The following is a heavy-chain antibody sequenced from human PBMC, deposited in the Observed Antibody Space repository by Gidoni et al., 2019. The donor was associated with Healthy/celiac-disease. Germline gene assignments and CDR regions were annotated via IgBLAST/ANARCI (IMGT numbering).Heavy chain of an antibody. Sequence: EVQLVESGGGLVKPGGSLRLYGAASGFTFSSYSMNWVRQAPGKGLEWVSSISSSSSYIYYADSVKGRFTISRDNAKNSLYLQMNSLRAEDTAVYYCAILWFGAVSCYWGQGTLVTVSS. CDR1: GFTFSSYS. D-gene: IGHD3-10*01. J-gene: IGHJ4*02. V-gene: IGHV3-21*01. CDR3: AILWFGAVSCY. CDR2: ISSSSSYI.